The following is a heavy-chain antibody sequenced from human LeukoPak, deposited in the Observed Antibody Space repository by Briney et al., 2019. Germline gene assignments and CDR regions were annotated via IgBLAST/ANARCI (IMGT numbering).Heavy chain of an antibody. D-gene: IGHD2-2*03. Sequence: SGPTLVKPTQTLTLTCTFSGFSLSTSGVGVGWIRQPPGKALEWLALIYWEDDKRYSPSLKSRLTITKDTSKNQVVLTMTNMDPVDTATYYCAYGYCSSTSCKGLDYWGQGTLVTVSS. J-gene: IGHJ4*02. CDR2: IYWEDDK. V-gene: IGHV2-5*02. CDR3: AYGYCSSTSCKGLDY. CDR1: GFSLSTSGVG.